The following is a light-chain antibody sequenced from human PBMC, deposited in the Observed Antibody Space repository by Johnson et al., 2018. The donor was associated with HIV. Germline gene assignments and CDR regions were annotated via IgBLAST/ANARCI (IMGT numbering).Light chain of an antibody. Sequence: QSVLTQPPSVSAAPGQKVTISCSGSSSNIGNNYVSWYQQLPGTAPKLLIHDNNERPSGIPDRFSGSKSGTSATLGITGLQTGDEADYYCGTWDNGLITYVFGTGTKVTVL. CDR1: SSNIGNNY. CDR2: DNN. CDR3: GTWDNGLITYV. V-gene: IGLV1-51*01. J-gene: IGLJ1*01.